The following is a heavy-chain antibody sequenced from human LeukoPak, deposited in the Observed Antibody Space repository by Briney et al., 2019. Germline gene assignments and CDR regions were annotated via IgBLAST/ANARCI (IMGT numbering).Heavy chain of an antibody. CDR1: GYTFTSYD. J-gene: IGHJ6*01. CDR2: MNPNSGNT. CDR3: ETVRYYDFWSCAGSYGMDV. Sequence: ASVKVSCKASGYTFTSYDINWVRQATGQGLEWMGWMNPNSGNTGYAQKFQGRVTMTRNTSISTAYMELSSLRSEDTAVYYCETVRYYDFWSCAGSYGMDVWGQGTTVSVFS. D-gene: IGHD3-3*01. V-gene: IGHV1-8*01.